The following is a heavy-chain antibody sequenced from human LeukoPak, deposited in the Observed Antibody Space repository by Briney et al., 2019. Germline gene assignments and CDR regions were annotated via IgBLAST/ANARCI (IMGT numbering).Heavy chain of an antibody. D-gene: IGHD6-19*01. CDR1: GGSISSYT. CDR2: IYTSGST. Sequence: SETLSLTCTVSGGSISSYTWSWIRQPAGKGLEWIGRIYTSGSTDYNPPLKSRLTMSVDTSKNQFSLKLSSVTAADTAVYYCARETYSSGWYFDYCGQGTLVTVSS. V-gene: IGHV4-4*07. J-gene: IGHJ4*02. CDR3: ARETYSSGWYFDY.